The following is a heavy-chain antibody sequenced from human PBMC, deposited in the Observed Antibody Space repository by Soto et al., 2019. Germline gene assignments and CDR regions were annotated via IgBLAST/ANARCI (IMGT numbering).Heavy chain of an antibody. CDR1: GFTFSSYS. Sequence: GGSLRLSCAASGFTFSSYSMNWVRQAPGKGLEWVSSISSSSSYIYYADSVKGRFTISRDNAKNSLYLQMNSLRAEDTAVYYCAGGPAGRIAFDIWGKGTMFTV. D-gene: IGHD6-13*01. CDR3: AGGPAGRIAFDI. J-gene: IGHJ3*02. CDR2: ISSSSSYI. V-gene: IGHV3-21*01.